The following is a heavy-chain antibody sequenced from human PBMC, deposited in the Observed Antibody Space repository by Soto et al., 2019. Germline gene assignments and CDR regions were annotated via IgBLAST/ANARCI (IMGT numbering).Heavy chain of an antibody. Sequence: QVQLVQSGAEVKKPGSSVKVSCKASGDTFTTNSLNWVRQAPGQGLERMGGIIPGVGTTKYAQKYQDRVSITGDKSTNTAYMELRXLXSDDXAVYYCSRGLLYATTYFEYWGQGTPVPV. CDR2: IIPGVGTT. J-gene: IGHJ4*02. CDR1: GDTFTTNS. CDR3: SRGLLYATTYFEY. V-gene: IGHV1-69*06. D-gene: IGHD2-8*01.